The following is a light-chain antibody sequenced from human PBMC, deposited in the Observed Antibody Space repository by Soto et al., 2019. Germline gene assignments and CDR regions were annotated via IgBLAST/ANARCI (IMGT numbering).Light chain of an antibody. J-gene: IGKJ4*01. CDR3: QQVYSFPLT. CDR2: ATI. V-gene: IGKV1-9*01. Sequence: IQLTQSPPSLSASVGDRVTITCRATQGISNYLAWYQQKPGEAPKLLIYATITLRSGVPSRFSGSGAGTDFTLTISNLEPEDFATYYCQQVYSFPLTFGGGTKVEIK. CDR1: QGISNY.